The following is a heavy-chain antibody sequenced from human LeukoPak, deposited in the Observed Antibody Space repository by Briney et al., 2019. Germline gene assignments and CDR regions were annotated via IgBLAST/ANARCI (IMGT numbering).Heavy chain of an antibody. V-gene: IGHV4-59*01. CDR3: ARSSGAYRSFDY. Sequence: PSGTLSLTCTVSGGSISSYYWSWIRQPPGKGLEWIGYINYSGTTDYNPSLKSRVTISVDTSNNQFSLKVSSVTAADTAVYYCARSSGAYRSFDYWGQGTLVPVSS. CDR2: INYSGTT. CDR1: GGSISSYY. D-gene: IGHD1-26*01. J-gene: IGHJ4*02.